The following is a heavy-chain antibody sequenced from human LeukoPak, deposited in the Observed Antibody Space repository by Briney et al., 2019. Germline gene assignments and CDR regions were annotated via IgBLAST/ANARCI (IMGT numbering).Heavy chain of an antibody. Sequence: ASVKVSCKASGYTFTGYYMHWVRQAPGQGLEWMGWINPNSGGTNYAQKFQGWVTMTRDTSISTAYMELSRLRSDDTAVYYCAREERYYYGMDVWGQGTTVTVSS. CDR2: INPNSGGT. V-gene: IGHV1-2*04. CDR1: GYTFTGYY. CDR3: AREERYYYGMDV. J-gene: IGHJ6*02.